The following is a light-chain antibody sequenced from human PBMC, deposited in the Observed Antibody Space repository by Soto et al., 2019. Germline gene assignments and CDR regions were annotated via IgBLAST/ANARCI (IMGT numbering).Light chain of an antibody. CDR3: QQYHNSPLT. CDR1: QSVSTN. J-gene: IGKJ1*01. Sequence: VMTQAPATLSVSPGERVTLSCRASQSVSTNLAWYQQRPGQAPRLLIHGASTRATGVPDRISGSGSGTDFTLTISRLEPEDFAVYYCQQYHNSPLTFGQGTKVDIK. V-gene: IGKV3-15*01. CDR2: GAS.